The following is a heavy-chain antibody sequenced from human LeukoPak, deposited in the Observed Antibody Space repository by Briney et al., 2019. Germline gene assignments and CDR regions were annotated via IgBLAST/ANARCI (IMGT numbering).Heavy chain of an antibody. J-gene: IGHJ4*02. CDR2: IYYSGRT. CDR3: ARADPYYDSSGYYVG. CDR1: GGSISSSSYY. D-gene: IGHD3-22*01. Sequence: SETLSLTCTVSGGSISSSSYYWGWIRQPPGKGLEWIGSIYYSGRTYYNPSLKSRVTISVDTSKNQFSLKLSSVTAADTAVYYCARADPYYDSSGYYVGWGQGTLVTVSS. V-gene: IGHV4-39*07.